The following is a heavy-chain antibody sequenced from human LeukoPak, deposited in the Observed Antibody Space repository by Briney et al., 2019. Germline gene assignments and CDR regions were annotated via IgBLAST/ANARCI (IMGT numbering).Heavy chain of an antibody. CDR2: MSGGGDYT. V-gene: IGHV3-23*01. CDR3: GKGLNRDYSGIGDY. Sequence: GGSLRLFCAASGFTFSNYAMSWVRQAPGKGLEWISSMSGGGDYTYYADSVKGRFTISRDNSENKLYLQADSLRAEDTAVYYCGKGLNRDYSGIGDYWGQGTLVTVSS. CDR1: GFTFSNYA. D-gene: IGHD5-12*01. J-gene: IGHJ4*02.